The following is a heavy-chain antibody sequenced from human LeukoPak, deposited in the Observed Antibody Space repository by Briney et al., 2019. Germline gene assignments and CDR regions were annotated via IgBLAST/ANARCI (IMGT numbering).Heavy chain of an antibody. CDR2: IYYSGST. Sequence: SETLSLTCTVSGGSISSYYWSWIRQPPGKGLEWMGYIYYSGSTNYNPSLKSRVTISVDTSKNQFSLKLSSVTAADTAVYYCARHGLRGGTMIDKYYFDYWGQGTLVTVSS. J-gene: IGHJ4*02. CDR1: GGSISSYY. V-gene: IGHV4-59*08. CDR3: ARHGLRGGTMIDKYYFDY. D-gene: IGHD3-22*01.